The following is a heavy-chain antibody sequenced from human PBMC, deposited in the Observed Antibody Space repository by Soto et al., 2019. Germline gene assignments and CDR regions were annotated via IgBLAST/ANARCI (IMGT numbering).Heavy chain of an antibody. D-gene: IGHD2-15*01. CDR1: GGNFSSSA. CDR2: IIPTFGTA. J-gene: IGHJ4*02. Sequence: QVQLVQSGAEEQKPGSSVKVSCKASGGNFSSSAISWVRQAPGQGLEWMGGIIPTFGTAQYAQRFQDRVTITADESTSTAYMELSSLRSDDTAVYYCARDFGHGHCSGGSCYTLDHWGQGTLVVVSS. CDR3: ARDFGHGHCSGGSCYTLDH. V-gene: IGHV1-69*01.